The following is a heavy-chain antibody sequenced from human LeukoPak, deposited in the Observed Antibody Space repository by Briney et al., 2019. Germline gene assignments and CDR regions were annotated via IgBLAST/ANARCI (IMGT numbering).Heavy chain of an antibody. J-gene: IGHJ5*02. D-gene: IGHD5-12*01. Sequence: PSETLSLTCNVSGYWISNGYYWGWIRQPPGKGLEWIGSIYYTGSTYYSPSLKSRVTISLDTSKRRFSLKVISVTAADTAVYYCVRDRGGAGGYTYGTLFDPWGQGTLVTVSS. CDR3: VRDRGGAGGYTYGTLFDP. V-gene: IGHV4-38-2*02. CDR2: IYYTGST. CDR1: GYWISNGYY.